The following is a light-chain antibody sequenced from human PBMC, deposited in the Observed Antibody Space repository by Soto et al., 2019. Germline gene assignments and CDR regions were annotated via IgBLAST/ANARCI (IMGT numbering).Light chain of an antibody. CDR3: HQYGTSPFT. CDR1: QSVAYTY. J-gene: IGKJ3*01. CDR2: GAS. V-gene: IGKV3-20*01. Sequence: EIVLTQSPATLSLSPGERATLSCRASQSVAYTYLAWFQQKPGQAPRLLIYGASNRATGIPDRFSGSGSGTDFTLTISRLEPEDFAVYYCHQYGTSPFTFGPGTKVDIK.